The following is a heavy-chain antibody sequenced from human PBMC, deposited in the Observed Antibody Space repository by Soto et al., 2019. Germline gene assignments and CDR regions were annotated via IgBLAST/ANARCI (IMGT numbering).Heavy chain of an antibody. CDR3: ARAELHPYRSGYAWFDP. CDR2: IYHSGST. V-gene: IGHV4-30-2*01. J-gene: IGHJ5*02. D-gene: IGHD3-10*01. CDR1: GGSISSGGYS. Sequence: SETLSLTCAVSGGSISSGGYSWSWIRQPPGKGLEWIGYIYHSGSTYYNPSLKSRVTISVDRSKNQFSLKLSSVTAADTAVYYCARAELHPYRSGYAWFDPWGQGNLVTVSS.